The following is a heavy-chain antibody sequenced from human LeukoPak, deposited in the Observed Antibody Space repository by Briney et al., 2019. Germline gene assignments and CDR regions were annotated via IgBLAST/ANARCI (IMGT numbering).Heavy chain of an antibody. V-gene: IGHV3-23*01. Sequence: TGGSLRLSCAASGFTFSSYAMSWVRQAPGKGLEWVSAISGSGGSTYYADSVKGRFTISRDNSKNTLYLQMNSLRAEDTAVYYCAKSLPLTMIVVVTNYFDYWGQGTLVTVSS. CDR2: ISGSGGST. D-gene: IGHD3-22*01. J-gene: IGHJ4*02. CDR1: GFTFSSYA. CDR3: AKSLPLTMIVVVTNYFDY.